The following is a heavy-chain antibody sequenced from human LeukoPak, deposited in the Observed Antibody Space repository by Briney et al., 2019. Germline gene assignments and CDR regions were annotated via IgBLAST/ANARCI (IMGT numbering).Heavy chain of an antibody. CDR3: ARAGYGDYGYYYYGMDV. Sequence: GGSLRLSCAASGFTVSSNYMGWVRQAPGKGLEWVSVIYSGGSTYYADSVKGRFTISRHNSKNTLYLQMNSLRAEDTAVYYCARAGYGDYGYYYYGMDVWGQGTTVTVSS. CDR2: IYSGGST. D-gene: IGHD4-17*01. CDR1: GFTVSSNY. J-gene: IGHJ6*02. V-gene: IGHV3-53*04.